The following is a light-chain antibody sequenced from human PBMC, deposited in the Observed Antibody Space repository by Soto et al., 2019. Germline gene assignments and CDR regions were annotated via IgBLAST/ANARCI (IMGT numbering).Light chain of an antibody. Sequence: QPVLTQPPSASGTPGQRITISCSGSSSNIRGSDVYWYQQLPGTAPKLLIRKNNQRPSGVPDRFSGSKSGTSASLAISGLRSEDEADYYCAAWDGSLSGDVFGAGTKLTVL. J-gene: IGLJ1*01. CDR2: KNN. V-gene: IGLV1-47*01. CDR1: SSNIRGSD. CDR3: AAWDGSLSGDV.